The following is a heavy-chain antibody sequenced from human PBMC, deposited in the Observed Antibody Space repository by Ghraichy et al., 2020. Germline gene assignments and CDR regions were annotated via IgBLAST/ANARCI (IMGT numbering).Heavy chain of an antibody. Sequence: LSLTCAASGFTFSDYYMSWIHQAPGKGLEWVSYISSSSSYTNYADSVKGRFTISRDNAKNSLYLQMNSLRAEDTAVYYCASGSGSYEYAFDIWGQGTMVTVSS. CDR3: ASGSGSYEYAFDI. J-gene: IGHJ3*02. D-gene: IGHD1-26*01. V-gene: IGHV3-11*06. CDR2: ISSSSSYT. CDR1: GFTFSDYY.